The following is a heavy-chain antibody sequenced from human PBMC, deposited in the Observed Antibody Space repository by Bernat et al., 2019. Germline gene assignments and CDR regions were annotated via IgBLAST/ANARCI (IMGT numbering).Heavy chain of an antibody. J-gene: IGHJ4*02. CDR3: ARAVPNSSGWSHDKYYLDY. V-gene: IGHV3-23*04. CDR1: GFTFSSYA. D-gene: IGHD6-19*01. Sequence: EVQLVESGGGLVQPGGSLRLSCAASGFTFSSYAMSWVRQAPGKGLEWVSAISGSGGSTYYADSVKGRFTISRDNSKNTLYLQMNSLRAEDTAVYYCARAVPNSSGWSHDKYYLDYWGQGTLVTVSS. CDR2: ISGSGGST.